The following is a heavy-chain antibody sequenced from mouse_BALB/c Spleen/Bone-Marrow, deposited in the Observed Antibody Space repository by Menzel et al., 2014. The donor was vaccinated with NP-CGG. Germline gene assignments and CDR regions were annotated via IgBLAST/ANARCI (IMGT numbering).Heavy chain of an antibody. CDR3: VRDPYYGALFAY. V-gene: IGHV5-9-4*01. CDR2: ISSDGSYT. J-gene: IGHJ3*01. Sequence: EVKLMESGGGLVKPGGSLKLSCAATGFTFSSYAMSWVRQSPEKRLEWVAEISSDGSYTYYPDTVTGRFTISRDNANNTLFLEMSSLRSEDTAMYYGVRDPYYGALFAYWGQGTLVTVSA. D-gene: IGHD2-10*01. CDR1: GFTFSSYA.